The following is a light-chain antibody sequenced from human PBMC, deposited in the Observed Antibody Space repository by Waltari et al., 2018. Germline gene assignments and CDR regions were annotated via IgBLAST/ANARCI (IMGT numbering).Light chain of an antibody. J-gene: IGLJ3*02. CDR2: SNN. V-gene: IGLV1-44*01. CDR3: AAWDDSLNGYWV. CDR1: SSNIGSNT. Sequence: QSVLTQPPSASGTPGQRVTISCSGSSSNIGSNTVNWYQQLPGTAPKLLIYSNNQRPSRVPDRFPGSKSGTSASLAISGLQSEDEADYYCAAWDDSLNGYWVFGGGTKLTVL.